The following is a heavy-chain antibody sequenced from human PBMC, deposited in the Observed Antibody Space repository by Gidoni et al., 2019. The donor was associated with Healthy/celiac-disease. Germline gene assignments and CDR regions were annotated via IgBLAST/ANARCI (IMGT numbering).Heavy chain of an antibody. CDR1: GYRVTSYW. J-gene: IGHJ4*02. V-gene: IGHV5-51*01. D-gene: IGHD4-17*01. CDR3: ARREESDYGGNSGWDY. CDR2: IYPGDSDT. Sequence: EVQLVQYGAEVKKPGESLKISCKGSGYRVTSYWIGWVRQLPGKGLEWMGIIYPGDSDTRYSPSFQGQVTISADKSISTAYLQWSSLKASDTAMYYCARREESDYGGNSGWDYWGQGTLVTVSS.